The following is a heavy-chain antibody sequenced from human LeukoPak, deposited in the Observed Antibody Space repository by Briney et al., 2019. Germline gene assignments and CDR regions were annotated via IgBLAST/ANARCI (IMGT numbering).Heavy chain of an antibody. Sequence: SETLSLTCTVSGGSISNYWWSWIRQPPGKGLEWIGYVIDSGGTNYNPSLKSRVTISVDTSKKQFSLNLSSVTAADTAVYYCARGYSSSWNYFDYWGQGTLVTVSS. CDR3: ARGYSSSWNYFDY. D-gene: IGHD6-13*01. J-gene: IGHJ4*02. CDR1: GGSISNYW. V-gene: IGHV4-59*01. CDR2: VIDSGGT.